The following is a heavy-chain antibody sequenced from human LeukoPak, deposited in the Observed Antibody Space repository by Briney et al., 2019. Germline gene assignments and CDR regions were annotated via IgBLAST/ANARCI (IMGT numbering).Heavy chain of an antibody. J-gene: IGHJ5*02. D-gene: IGHD6-13*01. CDR2: IYESGST. CDR3: ARGRGARSSRWYNWFDP. Sequence: SETLPLTCAVSGGSISSGGYSWSWIRQPPGKGLEWIGYIYESGSTYYNPSLKSRVTISIDTSKNQFSLEMSSVTAADTAVYYCARGRGARSSRWYNWFDPWGQGTLVTVSS. V-gene: IGHV4-30-2*01. CDR1: GGSISSGGYS.